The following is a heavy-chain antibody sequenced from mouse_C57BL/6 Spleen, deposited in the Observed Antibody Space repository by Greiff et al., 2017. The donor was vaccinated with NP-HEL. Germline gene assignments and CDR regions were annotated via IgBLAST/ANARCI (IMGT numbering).Heavy chain of an antibody. Sequence: QVQLKQSGAELMKPGASVKLSCKATGYTFTGYWIEWVKQRPGHGLEWIGEILPGSGSTNYNEKFKSKATLTVDKPSSTAYMQLSSLTSEDSAVYYCARSSKGDWYFDVWGTGTTVTVSS. V-gene: IGHV1-9*01. D-gene: IGHD1-3*01. CDR1: GYTFTGYW. CDR3: ARSSKGDWYFDV. J-gene: IGHJ1*03. CDR2: ILPGSGST.